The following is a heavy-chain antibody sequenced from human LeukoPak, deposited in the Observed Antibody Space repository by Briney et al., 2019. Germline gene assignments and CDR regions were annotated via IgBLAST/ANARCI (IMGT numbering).Heavy chain of an antibody. CDR1: GLTVTTNY. D-gene: IGHD1-14*01. CDR2: IYSGDST. Sequence: GGSLRLFCAASGLTVTTNYMIWVRQAPGKGLQCVSVIYSGDSTYLEDSVKGRFTITRDNSKNTLYLQMNSLRAEDTAVYYCAKDCRITAADYWGQGTLVTVSS. V-gene: IGHV3-53*01. J-gene: IGHJ4*02. CDR3: AKDCRITAADY.